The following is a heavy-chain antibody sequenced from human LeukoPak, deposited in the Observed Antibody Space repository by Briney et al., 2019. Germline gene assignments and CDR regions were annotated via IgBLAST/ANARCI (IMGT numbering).Heavy chain of an antibody. CDR3: AKKTQWLGTFDY. Sequence: GGSLRLSCAASGFTFSSHAMSWVRQAPGKGLEWVSAISGSGGSIYYADSVKGRFTISRDNSRNTLYLQMNSLRAEDTAVYYCAKKTQWLGTFDYWGQGTLVTVSS. V-gene: IGHV3-23*01. CDR1: GFTFSSHA. J-gene: IGHJ4*02. D-gene: IGHD6-19*01. CDR2: ISGSGGSI.